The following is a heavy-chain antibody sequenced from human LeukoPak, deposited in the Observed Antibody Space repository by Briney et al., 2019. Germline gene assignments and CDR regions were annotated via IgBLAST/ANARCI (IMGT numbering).Heavy chain of an antibody. V-gene: IGHV3-30*02. J-gene: IGHJ4*02. CDR3: ARGRYYGSGSYGGVGLDY. Sequence: GGSLRLFCAASGLTFSSYGMHWVRQAPGKGLEWVAFIRNDGSKKYYTESVKGRFTIYRDNSKNTLYLQVNSLRAEDTAVYYCARGRYYGSGSYGGVGLDYWGQGTLVTVSS. D-gene: IGHD3-10*01. CDR1: GLTFSSYG. CDR2: IRNDGSKK.